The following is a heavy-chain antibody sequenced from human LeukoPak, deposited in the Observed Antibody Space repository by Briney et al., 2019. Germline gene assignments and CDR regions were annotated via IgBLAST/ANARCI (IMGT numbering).Heavy chain of an antibody. D-gene: IGHD3-3*01. CDR1: GFTFSNHF. Sequence: GESLRLSCSTSGFTFSNHFMHWVRQAPGKGLEYVSSIGPNGASTLYADSVKGRFTISRDNAKNTLYLQMNSLRVEDTAVYYCARDAFGVDKSPFWGQGTLVTVSS. CDR3: ARDAFGVDKSPF. CDR2: IGPNGAST. V-gene: IGHV3-64*04. J-gene: IGHJ4*02.